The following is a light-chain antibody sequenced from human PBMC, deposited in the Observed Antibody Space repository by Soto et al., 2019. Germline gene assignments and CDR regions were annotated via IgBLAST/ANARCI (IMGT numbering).Light chain of an antibody. J-gene: IGKJ4*01. CDR1: QRVSSY. CDR2: DAS. CDR3: QEHSNWPPELT. Sequence: EIVLTQSLVTLSLSPGERATLSCRASQRVSSYLAWYQQKPGQAPRLLIYDASNRATGIPARFSGSGSGTDFTLTISSLVPEDFAVYYCQEHSNWPPELTFGGGTKVEIK. V-gene: IGKV3-11*01.